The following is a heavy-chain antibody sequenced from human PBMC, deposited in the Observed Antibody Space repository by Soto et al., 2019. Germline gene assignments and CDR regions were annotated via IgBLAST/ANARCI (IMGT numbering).Heavy chain of an antibody. V-gene: IGHV1-69*11. CDR3: ARWPQPRYTADPYAVDV. Sequence: VASVKVSCKASGGTFSSSGFSWVRQAPGQGLEWMGMIVPSLDTTNYAQKFQARVTITADEVTSTAYMELRSLRSEGTAVYYCARWPQPRYTADPYAVDVWGQGTRVTVSS. D-gene: IGHD3-16*02. CDR1: GGTFSSSG. CDR2: IVPSLDTT. J-gene: IGHJ6*02.